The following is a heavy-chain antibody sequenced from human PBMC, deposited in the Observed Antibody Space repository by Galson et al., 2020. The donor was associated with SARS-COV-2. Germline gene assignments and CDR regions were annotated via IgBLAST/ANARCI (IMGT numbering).Heavy chain of an antibody. J-gene: IGHJ4*02. D-gene: IGHD6-19*01. CDR2: ISGSGSNT. V-gene: IGHV3-23*01. CDR3: AKDGGGWYTSGWYYFDY. Sequence: GESLKISCAASGFTFNNYAMSWVRQAPGKGLEWVSSISGSGSNTYYADSVKGRFTMSRDNSKNTLYLQMNSLRTADTAIYYCAKDGGGWYTSGWYYFDYWGQGTLVTVSS. CDR1: GFTFNNYA.